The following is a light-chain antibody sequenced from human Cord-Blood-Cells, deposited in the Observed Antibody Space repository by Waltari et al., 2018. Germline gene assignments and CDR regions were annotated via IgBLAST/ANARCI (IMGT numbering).Light chain of an antibody. CDR3: CSYAGSYTFV. CDR1: SSDVGGYTY. J-gene: IGLJ1*01. Sequence: QSALTQPRSVSGSPGQSVTISCTGTSSDVGGYTYVSWYQQHPGKPPKLVIYDASKRPSGVPDRFSGSKSGNTAALTISGLQAEDEADYYCCSYAGSYTFVFGTGTKVTVL. CDR2: DAS. V-gene: IGLV2-11*01.